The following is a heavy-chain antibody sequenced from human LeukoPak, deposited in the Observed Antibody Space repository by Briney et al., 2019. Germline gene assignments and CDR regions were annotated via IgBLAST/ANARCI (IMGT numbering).Heavy chain of an antibody. V-gene: IGHV3-21*01. Sequence: GGSLRLSCAASGFTFSSYSMNWVRQAPGKGLEWVSSISSSSSYKYYADSVKGRFTISRDNAKNSLYLQMNSLRAEDTAVYYCARDPPQGVAAALGYYYMDVWGKGTTVTVSS. D-gene: IGHD2-15*01. J-gene: IGHJ6*03. CDR1: GFTFSSYS. CDR2: ISSSSSYK. CDR3: ARDPPQGVAAALGYYYMDV.